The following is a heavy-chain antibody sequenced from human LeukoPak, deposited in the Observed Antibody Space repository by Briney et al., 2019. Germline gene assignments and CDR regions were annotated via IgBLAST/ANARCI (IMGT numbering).Heavy chain of an antibody. V-gene: IGHV3-48*01. Sequence: PGGSLRLSCAASGFTFSSYNMNWVRQAPGKGLEWVSYITSSSSTIYYADSVKGRSTISRDNAKNSLYLQMNSLRAEDTAVYYCARDRNDYGLIYWGQGTLVTVSS. J-gene: IGHJ4*02. CDR1: GFTFSSYN. CDR2: ITSSSSTI. CDR3: ARDRNDYGLIY. D-gene: IGHD4-17*01.